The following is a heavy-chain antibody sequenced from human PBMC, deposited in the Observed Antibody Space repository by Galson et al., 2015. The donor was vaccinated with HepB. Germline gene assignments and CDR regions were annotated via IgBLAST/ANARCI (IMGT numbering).Heavy chain of an antibody. CDR1: GFTLSNYW. J-gene: IGHJ4*02. CDR2: ISSSTSSM. CDR3: ARAYYHDSSGPLDY. Sequence: SLRLSCAASGFTLSNYWMHWVRQAPGKGLEWVSYISSSTSSMYYADSVKGRFTISRDNAKNSLSLQMNSLRDEDTAVYYCARAYYHDSSGPLDYWGQGTLVTVSS. D-gene: IGHD3-22*01. V-gene: IGHV3-48*02.